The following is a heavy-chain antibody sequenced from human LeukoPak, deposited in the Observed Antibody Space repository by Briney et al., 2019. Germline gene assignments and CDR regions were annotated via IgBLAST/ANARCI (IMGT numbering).Heavy chain of an antibody. CDR3: ARDVAYGDYRDYYYYYMDV. CDR2: IRYDGSNK. Sequence: GGSLRLSCAASGFTFSSYGMHWVRQAPGKWLEWVAFIRYDGSNKYYADSVKGRFTISRDNSKNSLYLQMNSLRAEVTAVYYCARDVAYGDYRDYYYYYMDVWGKGTTVTISS. V-gene: IGHV3-30*02. CDR1: GFTFSSYG. D-gene: IGHD4-17*01. J-gene: IGHJ6*03.